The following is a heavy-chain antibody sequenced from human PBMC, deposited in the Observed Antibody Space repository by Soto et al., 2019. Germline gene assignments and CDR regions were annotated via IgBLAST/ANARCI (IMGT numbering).Heavy chain of an antibody. J-gene: IGHJ5*02. D-gene: IGHD6-19*01. CDR1: GYTFTSYA. CDR2: INAGNGNT. V-gene: IGHV1-3*01. Sequence: QVQLVQSGAEVKKPGASVKVSCKASGYTFTSYAIHWVRQAPGQRLEWMGWINAGNGNTKYSRKFQDRVTITRDTCAVSALTELRSLSSQDTAVYYCPRDLGGWPPPWGQGTLVTFS. CDR3: PRDLGGWPPP.